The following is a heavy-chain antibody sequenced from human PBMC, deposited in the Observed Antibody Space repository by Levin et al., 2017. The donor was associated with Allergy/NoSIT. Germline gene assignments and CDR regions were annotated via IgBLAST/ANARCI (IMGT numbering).Heavy chain of an antibody. D-gene: IGHD6-19*01. Sequence: TGGSLRLSCAASGFTFNNYAMSWVRQAPGKGLEWVSAIINSGVGTYYADSVKGRFTISRDNSKNTMYLQMNSLRAEDTAVYFCAKDAIRGSDQPYYFDYGGQGTLVTASS. V-gene: IGHV3-23*01. CDR3: AKDAIRGSDQPYYFDY. CDR2: IINSGVGT. J-gene: IGHJ4*02. CDR1: GFTFNNYA.